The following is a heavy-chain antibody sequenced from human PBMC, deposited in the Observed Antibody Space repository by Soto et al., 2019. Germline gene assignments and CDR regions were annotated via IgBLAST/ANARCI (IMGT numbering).Heavy chain of an antibody. CDR2: IYYRGTT. Sequence: SETLSLTCTLSGASITSSGYYWSWIRLHPGEGLEWIGYIYYRGTTYYNPSLKSPVTISTDTSKKEFSLTLTSVTAADTAVYYCARATEPHYFDYWGRG. CDR1: GASITSSGYY. J-gene: IGHJ4*02. V-gene: IGHV4-31*01. CDR3: ARATEPHYFDY.